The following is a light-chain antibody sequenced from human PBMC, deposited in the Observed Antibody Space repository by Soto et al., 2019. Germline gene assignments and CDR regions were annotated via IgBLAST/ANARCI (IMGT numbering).Light chain of an antibody. CDR3: QQYNNWPPPWT. CDR1: QSISSN. CDR2: DAS. J-gene: IGKJ1*01. V-gene: IGKV3-15*01. Sequence: EIVMTQSPATLSVSPGERATLSCRASQSISSNLAWYQQKAGQAPRLLIYDASTRTTGIPARFSGSGSGTEFTLTISSLQSEDFAVYYCQQYNNWPPPWTFGQGTKVESK.